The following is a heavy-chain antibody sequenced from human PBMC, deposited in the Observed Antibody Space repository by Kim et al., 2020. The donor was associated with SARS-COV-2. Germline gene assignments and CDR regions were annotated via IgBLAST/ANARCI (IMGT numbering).Heavy chain of an antibody. J-gene: IGHJ4*02. CDR2: IRSKPYGGAP. Sequence: GGSLRLSCTGSGFTFGDYSVSWFRQVPGKGLEWVGFIRSKPYGGAPEYAASVKDRFTISRADSDSIAYLEMNGLKIEDTAVYYCVRGNEYQLPLDYWGQG. D-gene: IGHD2-2*01. CDR1: GFTFGDYS. V-gene: IGHV3-49*03. CDR3: VRGNEYQLPLDY.